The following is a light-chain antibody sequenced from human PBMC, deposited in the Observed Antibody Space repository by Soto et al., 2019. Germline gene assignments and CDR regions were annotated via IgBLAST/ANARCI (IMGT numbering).Light chain of an antibody. CDR1: QSISSY. V-gene: IGKV1-39*01. J-gene: IGKJ1*01. Sequence: DIPMTQSPSSLSASVGDRVTITCRASQSISSYLNWYQQKPGKAPKLLIYAASSLQSGVPSRFSGSGSGTDFTRTISSLQPEDFATYYCQQSYSTPPFGQGTKVEIK. CDR3: QQSYSTPP. CDR2: AAS.